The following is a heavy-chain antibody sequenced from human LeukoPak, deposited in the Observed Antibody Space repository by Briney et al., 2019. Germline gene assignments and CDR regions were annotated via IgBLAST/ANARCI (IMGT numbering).Heavy chain of an antibody. CDR3: ARGGGSWKGAFDI. J-gene: IGHJ3*02. CDR2: IYHSGRS. CDR1: GGSISSSNW. Sequence: PSETLSLTCAVSGGSISSSNWWSWARQPPGKGLEWLGEIYHSGRSNYNPSLKSRVTISVDKSKNQFSLKMSSVTAADTAVYFCARGGGSWKGAFDIWGQGTMVTVSS. D-gene: IGHD2-15*01. V-gene: IGHV4-4*02.